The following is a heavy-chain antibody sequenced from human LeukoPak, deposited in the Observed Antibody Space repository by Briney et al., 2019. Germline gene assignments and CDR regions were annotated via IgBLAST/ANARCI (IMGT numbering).Heavy chain of an antibody. CDR3: ARHRSVRVGTTPSEYYYYVDV. J-gene: IGHJ6*03. D-gene: IGHD1-26*01. CDR1: GFTFSSNY. CDR2: IYSGGST. V-gene: IGHV3-66*04. Sequence: GGSLRLSCAASGFTFSSNYMSWVRQAPGKGLEWVSVIYSGGSTYYADSVKGRFTISRDNSKNTLYLQMNSLRAGDTAVYYCARHRSVRVGTTPSEYYYYVDVWGKGTTVTVSS.